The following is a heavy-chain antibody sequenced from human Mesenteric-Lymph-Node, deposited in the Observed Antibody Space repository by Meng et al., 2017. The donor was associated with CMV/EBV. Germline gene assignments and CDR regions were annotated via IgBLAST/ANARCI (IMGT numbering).Heavy chain of an antibody. J-gene: IGHJ5*02. D-gene: IGHD2-2*01. CDR2: INCYNGDT. CDR1: GYSFISSG. Sequence: ASVKVSCKASGYSFISSGISWVRQAPGQGLEWMAWINCYNGDTKYAQKFQGRVTMTTDTSTSIAYMEVRSLRSDDTAVYYCARDRSQLPPPWFDPWGQGTLVTVSS. V-gene: IGHV1-18*04. CDR3: ARDRSQLPPPWFDP.